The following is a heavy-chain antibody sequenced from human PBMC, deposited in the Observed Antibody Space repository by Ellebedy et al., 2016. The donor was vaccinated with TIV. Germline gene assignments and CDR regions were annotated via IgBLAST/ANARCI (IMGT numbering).Heavy chain of an antibody. V-gene: IGHV3-48*01. CDR2: ISSSSSTI. CDR3: ARRGGIAARVFDYYYGMDV. Sequence: GESLKISCEASGFIFSTYSMNWVRQAPGKGLEWVSYISSSSSTIYYEDSVKGRFTISRDNAKNSLYLHMNSLRAEDTAVYYCARRGGIAARVFDYYYGMDVWGQGTTATVSS. J-gene: IGHJ6*02. D-gene: IGHD6-6*01. CDR1: GFIFSTYS.